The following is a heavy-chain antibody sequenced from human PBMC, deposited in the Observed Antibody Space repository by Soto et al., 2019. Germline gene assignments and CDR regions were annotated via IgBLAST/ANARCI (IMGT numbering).Heavy chain of an antibody. V-gene: IGHV3-53*01. J-gene: IGHJ6*02. CDR1: GFKVGGDG. Sequence: SGFKVGGDGMRWVSEGKGKGLEWVSVIYSGGSTYYADSVKGRFTISRDNSKNTLYLQMNSLRAEDTAVYYRAKVFERRNGYYYYSVMDVGGHGTRVTV. D-gene: IGHD2-21*01. CDR3: AKVFERRNGYYYYSVMDV. CDR2: IYSGGST.